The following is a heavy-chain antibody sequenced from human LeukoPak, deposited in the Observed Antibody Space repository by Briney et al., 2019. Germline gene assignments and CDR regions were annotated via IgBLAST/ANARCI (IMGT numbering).Heavy chain of an antibody. J-gene: IGHJ6*03. D-gene: IGHD6-6*01. V-gene: IGHV3-23*01. CDR3: ARGAARPRYYYYYMDV. Sequence: PGGSLRLSCAASGFTFSSYAMSWVRQAPGKGLEWVSAISGSGGSTYYADSVKGRFTISRDNAKNSLYLQMNSLRAEDTAVYYCARGAARPRYYYYYMDVWGKGTTVTVSS. CDR1: GFTFSSYA. CDR2: ISGSGGST.